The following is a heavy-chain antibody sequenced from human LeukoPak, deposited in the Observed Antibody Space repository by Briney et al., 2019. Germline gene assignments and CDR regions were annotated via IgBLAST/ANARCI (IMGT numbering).Heavy chain of an antibody. CDR1: LGTLISYA. CDR2: IIPIFGTA. V-gene: IGHV1-69*05. Sequence: GSSVKVSYKASLGTLISYAISWVRQAPGQGLEWMGGIIPIFGTANYAQKFQGRVTITTDESTSTAYMELSSLRSEDTAVYYCARDRYSGYEYAFDYWGQGTLVTVSS. J-gene: IGHJ4*02. CDR3: ARDRYSGYEYAFDY. D-gene: IGHD5-12*01.